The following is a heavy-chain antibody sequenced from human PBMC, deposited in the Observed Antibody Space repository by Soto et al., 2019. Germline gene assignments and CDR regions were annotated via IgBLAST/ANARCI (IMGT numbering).Heavy chain of an antibody. V-gene: IGHV1-69*13. Sequence: SVKVSCKASGGTFSSYAISWVRQAPGQGLEWMGGIIPIFGTANYAQKFQGRVTITADESTSTAYMELSSLRSEDTAVYYCARGGVVPAAYYYGMDVWGQGTTVTVSS. D-gene: IGHD2-2*01. CDR1: GGTFSSYA. J-gene: IGHJ6*02. CDR2: IIPIFGTA. CDR3: ARGGVVPAAYYYGMDV.